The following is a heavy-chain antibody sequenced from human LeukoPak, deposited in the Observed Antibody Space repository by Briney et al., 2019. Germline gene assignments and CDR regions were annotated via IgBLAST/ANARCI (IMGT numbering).Heavy chain of an antibody. D-gene: IGHD3-3*02. CDR3: ARVSIVYGMDV. CDR2: MYYTGST. V-gene: IGHV4-59*01. J-gene: IGHJ6*02. CDR1: GGSIHDYY. Sequence: SETLSLTRTVSGGSIHDYYWSWIRQPPGRGQERTGYMYYTGSTNYNPSLKSRVTMSEDSSKTRFFLKLSSVTAADTALYYCARVSIVYGMDVWGQGTAVTVS.